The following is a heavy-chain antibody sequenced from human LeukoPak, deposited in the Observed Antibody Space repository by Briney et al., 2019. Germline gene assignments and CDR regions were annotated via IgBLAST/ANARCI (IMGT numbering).Heavy chain of an antibody. CDR2: INHSGST. J-gene: IGHJ5*02. CDR3: ARGLGLRHSFDP. D-gene: IGHD4-17*01. V-gene: IGHV4-34*01. Sequence: PSETLSLTXAVYGGSFSGYYWSWIRQPPGKGLEWIGEINHSGSTNHNPSLKSRVTISVDTSKNQFSLKLSSVTAADTAVYYCARGLGLRHSFDPWGQGTLVTVSS. CDR1: GGSFSGYY.